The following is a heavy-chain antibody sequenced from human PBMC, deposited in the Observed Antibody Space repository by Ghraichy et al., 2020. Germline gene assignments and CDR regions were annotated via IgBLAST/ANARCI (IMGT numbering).Heavy chain of an antibody. CDR2: ITSNGDIT. CDR3: ARDKVGAADY. Sequence: LSLTCAASGFTFSSYAMHWVRQSPGKGLEYVSAITSNGDITYYANSVKGRFTSSRDNSKNTLYLQMGGLRAEDMAVYYCARDKVGAADYWGQGTQVTVSS. V-gene: IGHV3-64*01. D-gene: IGHD2-15*01. J-gene: IGHJ4*02. CDR1: GFTFSSYA.